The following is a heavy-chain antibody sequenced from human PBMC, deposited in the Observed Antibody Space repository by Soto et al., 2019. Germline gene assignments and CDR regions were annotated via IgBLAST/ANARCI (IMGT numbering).Heavy chain of an antibody. D-gene: IGHD3-10*01. CDR1: GGSISSYY. Sequence: PSETLSLTCTVSGGSISSYYWSWIRQPPGKGLEWIGYIYYSGSTNYNPSLKSRVTISVDTSKNQFSLKLSSVTAADTAVYYCARERALLLWFGELINWFDPWGQGTLVTV. V-gene: IGHV4-59*12. J-gene: IGHJ5*02. CDR3: ARERALLLWFGELINWFDP. CDR2: IYYSGST.